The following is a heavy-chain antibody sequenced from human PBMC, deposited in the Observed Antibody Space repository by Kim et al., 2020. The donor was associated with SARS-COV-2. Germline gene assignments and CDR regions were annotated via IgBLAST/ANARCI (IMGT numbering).Heavy chain of an antibody. J-gene: IGHJ5*02. CDR2: IYYTGTT. V-gene: IGHV4-39*01. D-gene: IGHD2-8*02. CDR1: GGSISSSDYY. Sequence: SETLSLTCTVSGGSISSSDYYWGWIRQPPGKGLEWIGSIYYTGTTYYNPSLKSRVTISVDTSKNQFSLKLSSVTAATVYYCARHGCTGGVCYFDPWVQGTLVTVSS. CDR3: ARHGCTGGVCYFDP.